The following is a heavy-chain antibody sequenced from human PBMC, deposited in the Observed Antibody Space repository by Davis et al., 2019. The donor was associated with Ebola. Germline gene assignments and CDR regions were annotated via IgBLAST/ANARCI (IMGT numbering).Heavy chain of an antibody. Sequence: PSETLSLTFAVYGGPLNDYYWSWIRQPPGGGLEWIGEIDYRGDTKYNPSLKSRAFLSMDTSRKQFSLKLTSVTAADTAVYFCASPHQIRGKDFFDCWGPGTPVTVSS. CDR2: IDYRGDT. D-gene: IGHD2-2*01. CDR1: GGPLNDYY. CDR3: ASPHQIRGKDFFDC. J-gene: IGHJ4*02. V-gene: IGHV4-34*01.